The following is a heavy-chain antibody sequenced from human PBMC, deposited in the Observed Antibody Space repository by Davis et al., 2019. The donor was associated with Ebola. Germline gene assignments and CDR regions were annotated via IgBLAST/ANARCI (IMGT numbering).Heavy chain of an antibody. V-gene: IGHV3-48*03. CDR1: GYTFSAYE. J-gene: IGHJ6*02. CDR3: ARGLITRPYYYYGMDV. D-gene: IGHD3-10*01. Sequence: GGSLRLSCAASGYTFSAYEMNWVRQAPGKGLEWVSYISSSGSTRYYAASVKGRFTISRDTATNSLFLQMNSLRAEDTAVYYCARGLITRPYYYYGMDVWGQGTTVTVSS. CDR2: ISSSGSTR.